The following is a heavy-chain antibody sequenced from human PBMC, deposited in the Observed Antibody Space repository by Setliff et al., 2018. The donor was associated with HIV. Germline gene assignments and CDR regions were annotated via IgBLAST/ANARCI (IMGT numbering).Heavy chain of an antibody. CDR3: VKDVLKFWSGSGALDL. D-gene: IGHD3-3*01. V-gene: IGHV3-33*06. J-gene: IGHJ5*02. Sequence: GGSLRLSCAASGFSFSSYAMHWVRQTPGKGLEWVAIIFHDGSNKYYADSVKGRFTILRDDSKKTAYLQMNSLRADDTAVYYCVKDVLKFWSGSGALDLWGPGTLVTVSS. CDR1: GFSFSSYA. CDR2: IFHDGSNK.